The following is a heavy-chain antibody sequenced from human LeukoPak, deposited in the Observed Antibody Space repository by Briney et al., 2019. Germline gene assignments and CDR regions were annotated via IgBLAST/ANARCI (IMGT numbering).Heavy chain of an antibody. CDR2: IKQDGSEK. D-gene: IGHD3-3*01. CDR1: GGSLGSFY. Sequence: ETLSLTCTVSGGSLGSFYWSWIRQYPGKGLEWVANIKQDGSEKYYVDSVKGRFTISRDNAKNSLYLQMNTLRPEDTAVYYCARERQNKDFWSGGDYWGQGTLVTVSS. V-gene: IGHV3-7*01. J-gene: IGHJ4*02. CDR3: ARERQNKDFWSGGDY.